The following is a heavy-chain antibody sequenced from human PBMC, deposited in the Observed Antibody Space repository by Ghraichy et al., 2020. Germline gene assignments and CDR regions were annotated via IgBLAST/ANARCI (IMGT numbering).Heavy chain of an antibody. J-gene: IGHJ5*02. Sequence: SQTLSLTCAISGDSVSSNSAAWNWIRQSPSRGLEWLGRTYYRSKWYNDYAVSVRSRIIINPDTSKNQFSLHLNSVTPEDTAVYYCARALGCTGGNCYSGWFDPWGQGTLVTVSS. CDR3: ARALGCTGGNCYSGWFDP. D-gene: IGHD2-15*01. V-gene: IGHV6-1*01. CDR1: GDSVSSNSAA. CDR2: TYYRSKWYN.